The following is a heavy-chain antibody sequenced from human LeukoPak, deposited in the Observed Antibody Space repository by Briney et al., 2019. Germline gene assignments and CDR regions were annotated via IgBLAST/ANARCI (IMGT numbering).Heavy chain of an antibody. CDR3: ARARVGATDY. V-gene: IGHV1-46*01. Sequence: ASVKVSCKASGYTFTSYQMHWVRQAPGQGLEWMGLIDPSGGSTAYAQKFQGRVTVTRDTSTSTVYMELSSLRSDDTAVYYCARARVGATDYWGQGTLVTVSS. D-gene: IGHD1-26*01. CDR1: GYTFTSYQ. CDR2: IDPSGGST. J-gene: IGHJ4*02.